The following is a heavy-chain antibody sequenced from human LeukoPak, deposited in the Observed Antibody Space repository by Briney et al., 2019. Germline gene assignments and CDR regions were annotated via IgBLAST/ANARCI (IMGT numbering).Heavy chain of an antibody. D-gene: IGHD6-13*01. CDR2: INPNSGGT. CDR3: ARVYSSSWYGVGDY. CDR1: GYTFTGYY. Sequence: ASVKVSCKASGYTFTGYYMHWVRQAPGQGLEWMGWINPNSGGTNYAQKFQGRVTMTRDTSISTAYMELRSLRSDDTAVYYCARVYSSSWYGVGDYWGQGTLVTVSS. V-gene: IGHV1-2*02. J-gene: IGHJ4*02.